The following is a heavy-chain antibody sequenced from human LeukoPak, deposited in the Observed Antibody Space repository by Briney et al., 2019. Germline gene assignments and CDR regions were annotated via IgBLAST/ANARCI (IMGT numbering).Heavy chain of an antibody. CDR1: GGSITSSIDY. V-gene: IGHV4-39*01. CDR3: ARHQCSGTRCYNFYFYGMDV. D-gene: IGHD2-2*02. CDR2: IYYSTST. J-gene: IGHJ6*02. Sequence: SETLSLTCTVSGGSITSSIDYWGWVRQPPGKGLEWIATIYYSTSTQYNPSLKSRVTMSVDTSKNQFSLKLSSMTAADTAVYYCARHQCSGTRCYNFYFYGMDVWGQGTTVTASS.